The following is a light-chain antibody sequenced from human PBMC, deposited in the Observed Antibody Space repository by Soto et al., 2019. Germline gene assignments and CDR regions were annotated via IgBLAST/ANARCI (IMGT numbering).Light chain of an antibody. Sequence: SYELTQPPSVSVSPGQTASITCSGDKLGDKYACWYQQKPGQSPVLVIYXXXKRPSGIPXRXXGXNSGNTATLTISGTQAXXXXXYYCQAWDSSTAGVFGTGTKVTVL. CDR2: XXX. V-gene: IGLV3-1*01. CDR3: QAWDSSTAGV. J-gene: IGLJ1*01. CDR1: KLGDKY.